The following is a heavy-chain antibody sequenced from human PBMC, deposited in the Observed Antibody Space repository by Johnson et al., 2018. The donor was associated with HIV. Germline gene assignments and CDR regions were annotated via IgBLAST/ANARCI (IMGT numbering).Heavy chain of an antibody. CDR1: RFTFSSHA. Sequence: VQLVESGGSMVRPGGSRRLSCAASRFTFSSHAMHWVRQAPGKGLEWVAVISYDGTKKNYADSVRGRFTVSRDNSRNTMYLQMNSLRAEDTALYYCAKLMTTAGPRGFDIWGQGTMVTVSS. CDR2: ISYDGTKK. J-gene: IGHJ3*02. V-gene: IGHV3-30*04. CDR3: AKLMTTAGPRGFDI. D-gene: IGHD1-14*01.